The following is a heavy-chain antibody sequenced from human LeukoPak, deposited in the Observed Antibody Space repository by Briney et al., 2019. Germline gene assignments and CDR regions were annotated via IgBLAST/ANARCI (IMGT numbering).Heavy chain of an antibody. J-gene: IGHJ4*02. CDR3: ARSGYSYGFWY. V-gene: IGHV3-53*01. D-gene: IGHD5-18*01. CDR2: MYSGCST. CDR1: GFTVSSNY. Sequence: GGSLRLSCAASGFTVSSNYMTWVRQAPRKGLEWVSIMYSGCSTDYPDSVKGRFTISRDNSKNTLYLLINSRRAEDTAVYSCARSGYSYGFWYWGQGPLVTVSS.